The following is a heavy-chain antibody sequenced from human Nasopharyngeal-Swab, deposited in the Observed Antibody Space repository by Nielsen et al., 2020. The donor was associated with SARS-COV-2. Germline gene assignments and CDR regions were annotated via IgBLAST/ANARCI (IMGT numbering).Heavy chain of an antibody. D-gene: IGHD5-18*01. V-gene: IGHV3-74*01. CDR3: ARGGDGQLWLN. Sequence: GESLKISCAASGFTFSSYWMHWVRQAPGKGLVWVSRINSDGSSTSYADSVKGRFTISRDNAKNTLYLQMNSLRAEDTAVYYCARGGDGQLWLNWGQGTLVTVSA. J-gene: IGHJ4*02. CDR2: INSDGSST. CDR1: GFTFSSYW.